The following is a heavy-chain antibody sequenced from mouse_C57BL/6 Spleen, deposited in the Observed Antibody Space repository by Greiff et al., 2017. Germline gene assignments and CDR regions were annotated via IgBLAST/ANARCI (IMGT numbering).Heavy chain of an antibody. Sequence: QVQLQQPGAELVRPGTSVKLSCKASGYTFTSYWMHWVKQRPGQGLEWIGVIDPSDSYTNYNQKFKGKATLTVDTSSSTAYMQLSSLTSEDSAVYYCARSRLLHQYYFDYWGQGTTLTVAS. D-gene: IGHD2-3*01. CDR2: IDPSDSYT. CDR1: GYTFTSYW. J-gene: IGHJ2*01. V-gene: IGHV1-59*01. CDR3: ARSRLLHQYYFDY.